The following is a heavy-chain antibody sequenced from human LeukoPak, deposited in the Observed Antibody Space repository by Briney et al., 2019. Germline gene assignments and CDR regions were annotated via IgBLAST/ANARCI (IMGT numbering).Heavy chain of an antibody. CDR1: GFTFSSHG. V-gene: IGHV3-33*01. Sequence: GRSLRLSCAASGFTFSSHGMHWVRQAPGKGLEWVAVIWYDGSKRYYADSVKGRFTISRDDSKNTLYLQMNSLRDEDAAVYYCTRDPASSFDYWGQGTLVTVSS. D-gene: IGHD2-15*01. CDR3: TRDPASSFDY. J-gene: IGHJ4*02. CDR2: IWYDGSKR.